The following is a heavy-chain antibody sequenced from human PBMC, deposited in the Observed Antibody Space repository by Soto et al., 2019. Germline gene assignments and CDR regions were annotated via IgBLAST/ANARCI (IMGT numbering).Heavy chain of an antibody. Sequence: TGGSLRLSCAASGFTFSSYWMSWVRQAPGKGLEWVANIKQDGSEKYYVDSVKGRFTISRDNAKNSLYLQMSSLRAEDTAVYYCARDTPASFGELLYYYGMDVWGQGTTVTVSS. CDR1: GFTFSSYW. J-gene: IGHJ6*02. CDR3: ARDTPASFGELLYYYGMDV. D-gene: IGHD3-10*01. CDR2: IKQDGSEK. V-gene: IGHV3-7*03.